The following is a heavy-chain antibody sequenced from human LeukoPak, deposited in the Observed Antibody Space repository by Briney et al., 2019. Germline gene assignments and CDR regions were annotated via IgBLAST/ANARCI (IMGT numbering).Heavy chain of an antibody. CDR3: ASSGVVENWFDP. CDR2: ISAYNGNT. J-gene: IGHJ5*02. CDR1: GYTFTSYG. Sequence: ASVKVSCKAYGYTFTSYGISWVRQAPGRGLEWMGWISAYNGNTNYAQKLQGRVTMTTDTSTSTAYMELRSLRSDDTAVYYCASSGVVENWFDPWGQGTLVTVSS. D-gene: IGHD3-3*01. V-gene: IGHV1-18*01.